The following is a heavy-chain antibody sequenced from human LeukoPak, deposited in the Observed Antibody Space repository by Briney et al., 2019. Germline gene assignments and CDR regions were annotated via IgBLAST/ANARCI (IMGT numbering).Heavy chain of an antibody. CDR3: ARVYCGGDCFMGAFNWFDP. J-gene: IGHJ5*02. CDR1: GGSISSGGYY. V-gene: IGHV4-30-4*08. D-gene: IGHD2-21*02. CDR2: IYYSGST. Sequence: SETLSLTCTVSGGSISSGGYYWSWIRQHPGKGLEWIGYIYYSGSTYYNPSLKSRVTISVATSKNQLSLKLSSVTAADTAVYYCARVYCGGDCFMGAFNWFDPWGQGTLVTVSS.